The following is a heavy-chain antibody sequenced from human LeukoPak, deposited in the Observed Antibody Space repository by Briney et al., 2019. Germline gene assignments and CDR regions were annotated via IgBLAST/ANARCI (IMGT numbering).Heavy chain of an antibody. CDR1: GFTVSSNY. V-gene: IGHV3-66*01. Sequence: GGSLRLSCAASGFTVSSNYMSWVRQAPGKGLEWVSVIYSGGSTYHADSVKGRFTISRDNSKNTLYLQMNSLRVEDTAVYYCARDLGMGKYLDYWGQGTPVTVSS. D-gene: IGHD1-26*01. J-gene: IGHJ4*02. CDR2: IYSGGST. CDR3: ARDLGMGKYLDY.